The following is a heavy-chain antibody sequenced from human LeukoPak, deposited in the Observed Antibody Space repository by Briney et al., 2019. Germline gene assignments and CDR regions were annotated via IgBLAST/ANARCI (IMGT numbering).Heavy chain of an antibody. D-gene: IGHD5-18*01. J-gene: IGHJ4*02. CDR2: ISGSGGST. Sequence: GGSLRLSCAASGFTFSSYAMSWVRQAPGKGLEWVSAISGSGGSTYYADSVKGRFTTSRDNSKNTLHLQMDSLSAEDTAVYYCTSDTVNTAVGIDYWGQGTLVTVSS. CDR3: TSDTVNTAVGIDY. CDR1: GFTFSSYA. V-gene: IGHV3-23*01.